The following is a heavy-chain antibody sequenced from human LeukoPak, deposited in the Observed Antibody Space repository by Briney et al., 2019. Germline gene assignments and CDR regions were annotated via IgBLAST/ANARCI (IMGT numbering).Heavy chain of an antibody. Sequence: SETLSLTCTVSGGSISSYYWSWIRQPPGKGLEWIGYIYYSGSTNYNPSLKSRVTISVDTSKNQFSLKLSSVTAADTAVYYCVRVYYDILTGYYNPFDYWGQGTLVTVSS. J-gene: IGHJ4*02. CDR3: VRVYYDILTGYYNPFDY. D-gene: IGHD3-9*01. CDR2: IYYSGST. V-gene: IGHV4-59*12. CDR1: GGSISSYY.